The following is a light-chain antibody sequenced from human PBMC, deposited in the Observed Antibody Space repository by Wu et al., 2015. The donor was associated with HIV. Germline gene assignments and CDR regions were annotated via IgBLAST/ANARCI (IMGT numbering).Light chain of an antibody. CDR1: QSVSSY. Sequence: EIVMTQSPATLSVSPGEGVTLSCRASQSVSSYLAWYQQTPGQAPRLLIYGASTRATGVPARFSGSRVWDTKFTLTISSLQSEDFAVYYCQQYNNWPPGSFGQGTKLEIK. CDR3: QQYNNWPPGS. V-gene: IGKV3-15*01. CDR2: GAS. J-gene: IGKJ2*03.